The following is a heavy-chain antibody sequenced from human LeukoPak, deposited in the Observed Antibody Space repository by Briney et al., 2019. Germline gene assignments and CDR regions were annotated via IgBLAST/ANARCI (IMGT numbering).Heavy chain of an antibody. CDR3: ARGPTVTYFDY. CDR2: ISSSSSSYI. Sequence: GGSLRLSCAASGFTFSSYSMNWVRQAPGKGLEWVSSISSSSSSYIYYADSVKGRFTISRDNAKNSLYLQMNSLRAEDTAVYYCARGPTVTYFDYWGQGTLVTVSS. CDR1: GFTFSSYS. J-gene: IGHJ4*02. V-gene: IGHV3-21*01. D-gene: IGHD4-11*01.